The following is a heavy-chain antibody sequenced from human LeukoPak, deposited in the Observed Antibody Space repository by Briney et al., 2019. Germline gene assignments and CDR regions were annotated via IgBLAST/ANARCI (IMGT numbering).Heavy chain of an antibody. CDR2: ISSNGGST. J-gene: IGHJ4*02. Sequence: GGSLRLSCAASGFTFSVSVMHWVRQAPGKGLEYVPVISSNGGSTSYANSVKGRFTISRDNSKNTLYLQMGSLRAEDMAVYYCARDLSGGGLDYWGQGTPVTVSS. CDR1: GFTFSVSV. V-gene: IGHV3-64*01. D-gene: IGHD3-10*01. CDR3: ARDLSGGGLDY.